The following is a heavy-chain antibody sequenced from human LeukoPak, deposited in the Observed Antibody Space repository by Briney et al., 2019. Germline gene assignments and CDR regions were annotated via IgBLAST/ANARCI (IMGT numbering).Heavy chain of an antibody. D-gene: IGHD3-10*01. CDR1: GGSISSGGYY. CDR3: ARAYGSGSYYNGRVPWYFDY. CDR2: IYYSGST. V-gene: IGHV4-31*03. Sequence: SETLSLTCTVSGGSISSGGYYWSWIRQHPGKGLKWIGYIYYSGSTYYNPSLKSRVTISVDTSKNQFSLKLSSVTAADTAVYYCARAYGSGSYYNGRVPWYFDYWGQGTLVTVSS. J-gene: IGHJ4*02.